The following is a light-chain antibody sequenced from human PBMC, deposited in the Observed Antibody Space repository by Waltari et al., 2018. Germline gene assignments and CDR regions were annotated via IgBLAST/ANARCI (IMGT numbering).Light chain of an antibody. CDR3: ATWDDRLSGPGV. CDR2: RNT. J-gene: IGLJ3*02. Sequence: QSVLTQPPSASGTPGQRVTIPCSGSSSNIGSNYGHWYQQLPGTAPKLLIYRNTQRPSGVPDRFSGSKAGTSASLAVSGLRSEDEADYYFATWDDRLSGPGVFGGGTKLTVL. V-gene: IGLV1-47*01. CDR1: SSNIGSNY.